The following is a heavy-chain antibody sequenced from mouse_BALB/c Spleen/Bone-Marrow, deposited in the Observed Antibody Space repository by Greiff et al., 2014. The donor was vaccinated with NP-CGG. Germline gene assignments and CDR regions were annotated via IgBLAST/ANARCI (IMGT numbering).Heavy chain of an antibody. V-gene: IGHV1-87*01. D-gene: IGHD2-4*01. CDR2: IYPGDGDT. Sequence: VKLQESGAELARPGASVKLSCKASGYTFTSYWMQWVKQRPGQGLEWIGAIYPGDGDTRYTQKFKGKATLTADKSSSTAYMQLSGLASEDSAVYYCARGDYDYDDWFAYWGQGTLVTVSA. CDR1: GYTFTSYW. CDR3: ARGDYDYDDWFAY. J-gene: IGHJ3*01.